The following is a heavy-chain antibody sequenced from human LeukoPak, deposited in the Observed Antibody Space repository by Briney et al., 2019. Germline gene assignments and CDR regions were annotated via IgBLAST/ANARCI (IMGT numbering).Heavy chain of an antibody. D-gene: IGHD3-22*01. CDR3: ARGASYDSSGYRYMDV. V-gene: IGHV1-2*02. CDR1: GYTFTGYY. Sequence: ASVKVSCKASGYTFTGYYMHWVRQAPGQGLEWMGWINPNSGGTNYAQKFQGRVTMTRDTSISTAYMELSSLRSEDMAVYYCARGASYDSSGYRYMDVWGKGTTVTVSS. CDR2: INPNSGGT. J-gene: IGHJ6*03.